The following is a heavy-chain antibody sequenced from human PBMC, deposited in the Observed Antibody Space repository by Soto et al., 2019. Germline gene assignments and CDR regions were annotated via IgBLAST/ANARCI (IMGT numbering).Heavy chain of an antibody. CDR2: IYYSGST. CDR1: GGSISSGGYY. CDR3: ARGARVVVVVAATSYYYYGMDV. J-gene: IGHJ6*02. D-gene: IGHD2-15*01. Sequence: SETLSLTCTVSGGSISSGGYYWSWIRQHPGKGLEWIGYIYYSGSTYYNPSLKSRVTISVDTSKNQFSLKLRSVTAADTAVYYCARGARVVVVVAATSYYYYGMDVWGQGTTATVSS. V-gene: IGHV4-31*03.